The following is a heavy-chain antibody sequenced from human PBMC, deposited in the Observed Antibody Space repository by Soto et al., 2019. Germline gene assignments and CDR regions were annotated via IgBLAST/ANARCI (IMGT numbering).Heavy chain of an antibody. CDR1: GFTFSSYS. CDR3: ARDLNYYYGMDV. J-gene: IGHJ6*02. Sequence: SLRLSFAASGFTFSSYSMNWVRQAPGKGLEWVSSISSISSYIYYADSVKGRFTISRDNAKKSLYLQMNSLRAEDTAVYYCARDLNYYYGMDVWGQGTPVTF. CDR2: ISSISSYI. V-gene: IGHV3-21*01.